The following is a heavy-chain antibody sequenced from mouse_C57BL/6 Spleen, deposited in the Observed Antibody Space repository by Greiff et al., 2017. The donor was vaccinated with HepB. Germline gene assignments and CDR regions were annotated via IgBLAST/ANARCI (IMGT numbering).Heavy chain of an antibody. CDR3: APYYYGSSPWFAY. D-gene: IGHD1-1*01. J-gene: IGHJ3*01. Sequence: EVQLVESGPGLVKPSQSLSLTCSVTGYSITSGYYWNWIRQFPGNKLEWMGYISYDGSNNYNPSLENRISITRDTSKNQFFLKLNSVTTEDTATYYCAPYYYGSSPWFAYWGQGTLVTVSA. CDR1: GYSITSGYY. CDR2: ISYDGSN. V-gene: IGHV3-6*01.